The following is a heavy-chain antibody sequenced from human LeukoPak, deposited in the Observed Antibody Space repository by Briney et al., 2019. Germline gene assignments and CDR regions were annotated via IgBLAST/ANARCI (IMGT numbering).Heavy chain of an antibody. CDR2: INWNGGST. Sequence: GGSLRLSCAASGFTFEDYGMSWVRQAPGKGLEWVSGINWNGGSTGYADSVKGRFTISRDNAKNSPYLQMNSLRAEDTAFYYCARLGYCSSTSCYVNYYYYMDVWGKGTTVTVSS. D-gene: IGHD2-2*01. J-gene: IGHJ6*03. CDR3: ARLGYCSSTSCYVNYYYYMDV. CDR1: GFTFEDYG. V-gene: IGHV3-20*04.